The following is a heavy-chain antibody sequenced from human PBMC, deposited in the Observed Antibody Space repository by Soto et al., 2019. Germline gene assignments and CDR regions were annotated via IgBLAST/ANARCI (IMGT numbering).Heavy chain of an antibody. J-gene: IGHJ4*02. CDR1: GGSFSGYY. CDR2: INHSGST. V-gene: IGHV4-34*01. Sequence: PSETLSLTCAVYGGSFSGYYWSWIRQPPGKGLEWIGEINHSGSTNYNPSLKSRVTISVDTSKNQFSLKLSSVTAADTAVYYCARIRLSAVAGTEVYDFDYWGQGTLVTVSS. CDR3: ARIRLSAVAGTEVYDFDY. D-gene: IGHD6-19*01.